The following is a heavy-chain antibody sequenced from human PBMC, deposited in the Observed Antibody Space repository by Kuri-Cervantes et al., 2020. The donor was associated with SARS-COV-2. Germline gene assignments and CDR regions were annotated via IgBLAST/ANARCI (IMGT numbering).Heavy chain of an antibody. V-gene: IGHV3-23*01. D-gene: IGHD2-2*01. Sequence: GGSLRLSCAASGFIFSNFAMNWVRQAPGKGLEWVAVISRTRGYTFYGDSVKGRFTISRDNSKNILYLEMENLRVEDTAMYYCAKAYSVVPDVFGDTWGQGIPVTVSS. CDR2: ISRTRGYT. CDR1: GFIFSNFA. CDR3: AKAYSVVPDVFGDT. J-gene: IGHJ5*02.